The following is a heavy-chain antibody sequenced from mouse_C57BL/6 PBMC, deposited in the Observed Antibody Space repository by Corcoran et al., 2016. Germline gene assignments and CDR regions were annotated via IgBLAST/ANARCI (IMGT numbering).Heavy chain of an antibody. Sequence: QVQLQQSGAELIRPWTSVKMSCKASGYTFTNYWICWAKQRPGHGLERIGDIYPGGGYTNYNEKFKGKTTLTADKSSSTAYMQFSSLTSEDSAIYDCARKGWDAFFDYWGQGTTLTVSS. D-gene: IGHD4-1*01. CDR3: ARKGWDAFFDY. V-gene: IGHV1-63*01. CDR2: IYPGGGYT. CDR1: GYTFTNYW. J-gene: IGHJ2*01.